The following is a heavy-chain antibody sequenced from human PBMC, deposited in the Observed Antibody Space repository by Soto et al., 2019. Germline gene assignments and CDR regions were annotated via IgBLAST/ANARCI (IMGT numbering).Heavy chain of an antibody. D-gene: IGHD6-19*01. CDR2: IWYDGSNK. CDR1: GFTFSSYG. J-gene: IGHJ6*02. CDR3: ARDLAVAALGNYYGMDV. Sequence: ESGGGVVQPGRSLRLSCAASGFTFSSYGMHWVRQAPGKGLEWVAVIWYDGSNKYYADSVKGRFTISRDNSKNTLYLQMNSLRAEDTAVYYCARDLAVAALGNYYGMDVWGQGTTVTVSS. V-gene: IGHV3-33*01.